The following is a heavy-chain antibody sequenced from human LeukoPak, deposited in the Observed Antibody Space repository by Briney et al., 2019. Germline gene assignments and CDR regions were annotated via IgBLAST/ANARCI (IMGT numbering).Heavy chain of an antibody. Sequence: GGSLRLFCAASGFTFSSYEMNWVRQAPGKGLEWVSYISSSGSTIYYADSVKGRFTISRDNAKNSLYLQMNSLRAEDTAVYYCARDALLTMVRGVIPERNWFDPWGQGTLVTVSS. CDR1: GFTFSSYE. CDR2: ISSSGSTI. D-gene: IGHD3-10*01. V-gene: IGHV3-48*03. CDR3: ARDALLTMVRGVIPERNWFDP. J-gene: IGHJ5*02.